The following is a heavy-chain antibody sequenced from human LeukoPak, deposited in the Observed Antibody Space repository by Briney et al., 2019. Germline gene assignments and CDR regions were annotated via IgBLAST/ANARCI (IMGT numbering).Heavy chain of an antibody. Sequence: SETLSLTCTVSGGSISSYYWSWLRQPPGKGLEWIGYIYYSGSTNYNPSLKSRITISVDTSKNQFSLKLSSVTAADTAVYYCARVRSSGYDYSELDYWGQGTLVTVSS. J-gene: IGHJ4*02. D-gene: IGHD5-12*01. CDR3: ARVRSSGYDYSELDY. CDR2: IYYSGST. CDR1: GGSISSYY. V-gene: IGHV4-59*01.